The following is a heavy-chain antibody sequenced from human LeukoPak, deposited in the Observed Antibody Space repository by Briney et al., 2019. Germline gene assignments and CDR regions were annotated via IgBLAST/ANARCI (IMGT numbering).Heavy chain of an antibody. CDR3: ARDLGTDQQLILFDY. Sequence: ASVKVSCKASGYTFTSFGVSWVRQAPGQGLEWMGWISAYNGNTNYAQKLQGRVTMTTDTSTSTAYMELRSLRSDDTAVYYCARDLGTDQQLILFDYWGQGTLVTVSS. D-gene: IGHD6-13*01. J-gene: IGHJ4*02. V-gene: IGHV1-18*04. CDR2: ISAYNGNT. CDR1: GYTFTSFG.